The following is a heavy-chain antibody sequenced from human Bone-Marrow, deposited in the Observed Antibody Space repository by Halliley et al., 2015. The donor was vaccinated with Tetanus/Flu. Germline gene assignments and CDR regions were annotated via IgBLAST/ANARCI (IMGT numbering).Heavy chain of an antibody. D-gene: IGHD6-19*01. J-gene: IGHJ5*02. CDR2: VNGYNGYT. CDR3: ARVGSGWYNNWFDP. V-gene: IGHV1-18*01. Sequence: GWVNGYNGYTRYAQKFQGRVTVTIDTSTSTAYMELRSLRSDDTAIYSCARVGSGWYNNWFDPWGQGTLVTVSS.